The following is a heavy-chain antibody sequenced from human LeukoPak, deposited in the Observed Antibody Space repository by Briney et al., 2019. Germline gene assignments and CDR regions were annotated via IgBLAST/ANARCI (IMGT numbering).Heavy chain of an antibody. CDR1: GGSISSSSYY. CDR2: IYYSGNT. J-gene: IGHJ4*02. V-gene: IGHV4-39*01. Sequence: SETLSLTCTVSGGSISSSSYYWGWIRQPPGKGLEWIGSIYYSGNTYYNASLKSQVSISIDASKNQFSLRLTSVTAADTAVYYCARQTGSGLFILPGGQGTLVTVSS. D-gene: IGHD3/OR15-3a*01. CDR3: ARQTGSGLFILP.